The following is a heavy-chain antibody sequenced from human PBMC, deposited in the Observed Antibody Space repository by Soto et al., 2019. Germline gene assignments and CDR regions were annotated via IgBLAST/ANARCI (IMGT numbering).Heavy chain of an antibody. CDR2: ISGSGDDT. V-gene: IGHV3-23*01. J-gene: IGHJ4*02. D-gene: IGHD1-1*01. CDR3: ANPIPKTGTTFGF. CDR1: GFTFSNFA. Sequence: GGSLRISCVASGFTFSNFAMALVRQAPGEGLEWVSAISGSGDDTFYADSMKGRFTISRDNSKDTLYLQINSLRAEDTAVYYCANPIPKTGTTFGFWGQGTLVTVSS.